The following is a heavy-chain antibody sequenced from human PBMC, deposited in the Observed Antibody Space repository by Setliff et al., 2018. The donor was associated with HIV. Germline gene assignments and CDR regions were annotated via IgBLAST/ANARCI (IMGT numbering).Heavy chain of an antibody. CDR2: IYPRDSDT. CDR3: ARQPGRAAMGRENYYYYYMDV. V-gene: IGHV5-51*01. Sequence: GESLKISCKGSGTSFTNYWIGWVRQLPGKGLEWMGIIYPRDSDTRYSPSFQGQVTISADTSISTAYLQWRSLKASDTAMYYCARQPGRAAMGRENYYYYYMDVWGKGTTVTVSS. D-gene: IGHD2-2*01. J-gene: IGHJ6*03. CDR1: GTSFTNYW.